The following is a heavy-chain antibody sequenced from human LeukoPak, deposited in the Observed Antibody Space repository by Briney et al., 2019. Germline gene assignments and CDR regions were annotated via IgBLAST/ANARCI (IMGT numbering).Heavy chain of an antibody. Sequence: GGSLRLSCAASGFTFSSYGMHWVRQAPGKGLEWVAVISYDGSNKYYADSVKGRFTISRDNSKNTLYLQMNSLRAEDTAVYYCAKESAMVSFDYWGQGTLVTVSS. V-gene: IGHV3-30*18. J-gene: IGHJ4*02. CDR1: GFTFSSYG. CDR3: AKESAMVSFDY. CDR2: ISYDGSNK. D-gene: IGHD5-18*01.